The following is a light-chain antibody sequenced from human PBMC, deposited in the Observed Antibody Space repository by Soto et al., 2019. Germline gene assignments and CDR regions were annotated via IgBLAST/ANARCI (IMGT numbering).Light chain of an antibody. J-gene: IGLJ2*01. CDR2: GNN. Sequence: QSVLTQPPSASGTPGQRVTISCSGGSSNIGTYTVSWYQQFPETAPKLLTYGNNQRPSGVPDRFSGSKSGTSASLSISGLQSDDEADYYCAAWDDSLNGPIFSGGTKLTVL. CDR1: SSNIGTYT. CDR3: AAWDDSLNGPI. V-gene: IGLV1-44*01.